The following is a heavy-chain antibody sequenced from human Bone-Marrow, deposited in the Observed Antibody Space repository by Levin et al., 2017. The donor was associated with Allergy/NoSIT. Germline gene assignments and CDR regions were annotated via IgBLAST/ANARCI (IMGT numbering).Heavy chain of an antibody. V-gene: IGHV5-51*01. D-gene: IGHD4-23*01. Sequence: GESLKISCQASGYNFTRYWIGWVRQKPGKGLEWMGSIFSGDSDTRMNPSFEGQVTMSADKSISTAYLQWSSLKASDTAIYYCVRPAGGSGGKIDYWGQGALVTVSS. CDR2: IFSGDSDT. CDR1: GYNFTRYW. CDR3: VRPAGGSGGKIDY. J-gene: IGHJ4*02.